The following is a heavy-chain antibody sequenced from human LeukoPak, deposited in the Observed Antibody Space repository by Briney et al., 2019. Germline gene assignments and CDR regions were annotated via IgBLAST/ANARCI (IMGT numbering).Heavy chain of an antibody. CDR1: GGTFSSYA. Sequence: TSVKVSCKASGGTFSSYAISWVQQAPGQGLEWIGGIIPIFGTANYAQKFQGRVTITTDESTSTAYMELSSLRSEDTAVYYCARERMATTSDWGQGTLVTVSS. CDR2: IIPIFGTA. D-gene: IGHD5-24*01. V-gene: IGHV1-69*05. J-gene: IGHJ1*01. CDR3: ARERMATTSD.